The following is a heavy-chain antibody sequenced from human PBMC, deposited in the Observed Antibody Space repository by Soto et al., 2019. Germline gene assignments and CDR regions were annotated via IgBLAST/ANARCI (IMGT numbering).Heavy chain of an antibody. CDR2: ISGFNGNT. CDR1: GYTFNFYG. V-gene: IGHV1-18*01. Sequence: ASVKVSCKASGYTFNFYGITWVRQAPGQGLEWMGWISGFNGNTNYAADLQGKVTMTTDTSTSTAYMELRGLRSDDTAVYYCARIGVSSGHESPDFDSWGQGTLVTVSS. D-gene: IGHD3-16*01. CDR3: ARIGVSSGHESPDFDS. J-gene: IGHJ4*02.